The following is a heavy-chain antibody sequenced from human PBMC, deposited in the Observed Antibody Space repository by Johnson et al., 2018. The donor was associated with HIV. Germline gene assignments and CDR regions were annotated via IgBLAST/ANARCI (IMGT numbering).Heavy chain of an antibody. CDR3: ARVGGGSYLLGAFDI. J-gene: IGHJ3*02. D-gene: IGHD1-26*01. CDR1: RFTFDDYV. CDR2: INWNGGST. V-gene: IGHV3-20*04. Sequence: VQLVESGGGVVRPGGSLRLSCAASRFTFDDYVMSWVRQAPGNGLEWVSGINWNGGSTGYADSVNGRFTISRDNAKNSLYLQMNSLRAEDTALYYCARVGGGSYLLGAFDIWGQGTMVTVSS.